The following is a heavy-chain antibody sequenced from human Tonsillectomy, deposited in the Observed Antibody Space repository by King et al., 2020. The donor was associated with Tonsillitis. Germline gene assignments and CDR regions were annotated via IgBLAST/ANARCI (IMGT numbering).Heavy chain of an antibody. CDR2: IYHSGIT. Sequence: VQLKESGTGLVKPSETLSLTCTVSGASITTDYWSWIRQSPGKGLEWIGYIYHSGITSYNPSLKSRATISVDTSKTQFSLSLTSVTAADTAVYYCARGYFYSPNWTYYFDSRGQGTLGSVSA. D-gene: IGHD1-1*01. J-gene: IGHJ4*02. CDR1: GASITTDY. V-gene: IGHV4-59*01. CDR3: ARGYFYSPNWTYYFDS.